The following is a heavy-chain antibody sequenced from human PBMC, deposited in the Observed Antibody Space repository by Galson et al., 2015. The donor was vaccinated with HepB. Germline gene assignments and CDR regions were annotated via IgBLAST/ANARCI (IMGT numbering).Heavy chain of an antibody. CDR3: ARDSPMVQGVISRQVPGFDY. CDR2: ISNSGGTK. D-gene: IGHD3-10*01. J-gene: IGHJ4*02. Sequence: SLRLSCAASGFTFSDYYMSWIRQAPGKGLEWVSYISNSGGTKYYVDSVRGRFTISRDNAKNSLYLQMNSLRAEDTAVYYCARDSPMVQGVISRQVPGFDYWGQGTLVTVSS. V-gene: IGHV3-11*01. CDR1: GFTFSDYY.